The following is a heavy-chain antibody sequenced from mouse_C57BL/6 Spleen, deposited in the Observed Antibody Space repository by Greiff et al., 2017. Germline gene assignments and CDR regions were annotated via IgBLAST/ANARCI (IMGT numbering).Heavy chain of an antibody. J-gene: IGHJ2*01. V-gene: IGHV1-15*01. CDR2: IDPETGGT. Sequence: QVQLQQSGAELVRPGASVTLSCKASGYTFTDYEMHWVKQTPVHGLEWIGAIDPETGGTAYNQKFKGKAILTADKSSSTAYMELRSLTSEDSAVYYCTREGNGNYAFDYWGQGTTLTVSS. CDR1: GYTFTDYE. D-gene: IGHD2-1*01. CDR3: TREGNGNYAFDY.